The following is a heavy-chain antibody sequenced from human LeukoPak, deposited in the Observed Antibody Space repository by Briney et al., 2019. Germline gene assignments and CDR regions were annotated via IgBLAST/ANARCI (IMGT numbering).Heavy chain of an antibody. V-gene: IGHV3-11*01. D-gene: IGHD6-19*01. Sequence: GGSLRLSCAASGFTFSDYYMSWIRQAPGKGLEWASYISSSGSTIYYADSVKGRFTISRDNAKNSLYLQMNSLRAEDTAVYYCARGYSSGWYLYAFDIWGQGTMVTVSS. CDR2: ISSSGSTI. CDR1: GFTFSDYY. J-gene: IGHJ3*02. CDR3: ARGYSSGWYLYAFDI.